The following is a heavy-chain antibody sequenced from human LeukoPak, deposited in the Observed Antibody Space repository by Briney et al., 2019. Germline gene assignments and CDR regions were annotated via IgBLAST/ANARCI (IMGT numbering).Heavy chain of an antibody. CDR2: INHSRST. V-gene: IGHV4-34*01. J-gene: IGHJ2*01. CDR1: GGSFSGYY. Sequence: SETLSLTCAVYGGSFSGYYWSWIRQPPGKGLEWIGEINHSRSTNYNPSLKSRVTISVDTSKNQFSLKLSSVTAADTAVYYCATQDIVVVPAAIGAGSWYFDLWGRGTLVTVSS. CDR3: ATQDIVVVPAAIGAGSWYFDL. D-gene: IGHD2-2*02.